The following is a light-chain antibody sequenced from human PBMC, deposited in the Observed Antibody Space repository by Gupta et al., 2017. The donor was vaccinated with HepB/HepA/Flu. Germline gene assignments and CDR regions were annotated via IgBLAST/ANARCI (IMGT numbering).Light chain of an antibody. CDR2: KAS. CDR1: QSISSW. V-gene: IGKV1-5*03. J-gene: IGKJ4*01. CDR3: QQYDTYPLT. Sequence: DIQMTQSPSTLSASVGDRVTITCRASQSISSWLAWYRQKPGKAPNLLIYKASSLESGVPSRFSGSGSETEFTLTISSLQPDDFATYYCQQYDTYPLTFGGGTKVEIK.